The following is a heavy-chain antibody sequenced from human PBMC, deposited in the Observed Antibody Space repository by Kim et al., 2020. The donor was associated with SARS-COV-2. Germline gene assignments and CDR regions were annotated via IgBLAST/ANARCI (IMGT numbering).Heavy chain of an antibody. CDR3: ARDHAITMIGAFDI. D-gene: IGHD3-10*02. CDR2: ISSSSSYI. CDR1: GFTFSSYS. Sequence: GGSLRLSCAASGFTFSSYSMNWVRQAPGKVLEWVSSISSSSSYIYYADSVKGRFTISRDNAKNSLYLQMNSLRAEATAVYYCARDHAITMIGAFDIWGQGTMVTVSS. V-gene: IGHV3-21*01. J-gene: IGHJ3*02.